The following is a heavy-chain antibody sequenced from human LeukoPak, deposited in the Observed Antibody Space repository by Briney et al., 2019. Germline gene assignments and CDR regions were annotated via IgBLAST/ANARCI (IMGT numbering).Heavy chain of an antibody. J-gene: IGHJ4*02. Sequence: ASVKVSCTASGYTFTGYYMHWVRQAPGQGLEWMGWINPNSGGTNYAQKFQGRVTMTRDTSISTAYMELSRLRSDDTAVYYCARDVAGYSGYEYYFDYWGQGTLVTVSS. D-gene: IGHD5-12*01. CDR2: INPNSGGT. CDR1: GYTFTGYY. V-gene: IGHV1-2*02. CDR3: ARDVAGYSGYEYYFDY.